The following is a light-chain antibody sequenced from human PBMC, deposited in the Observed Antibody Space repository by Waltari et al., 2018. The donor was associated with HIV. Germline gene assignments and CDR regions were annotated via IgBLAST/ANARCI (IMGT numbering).Light chain of an antibody. CDR2: EVS. J-gene: IGLJ3*02. CDR3: NSYTSISTWV. Sequence: QSALTQPASVSGSPGQSITISCTGSSSDVGSYSYVSWYQQHPGKAPKLMIYEVSNRAAGVSQLFSGCKCGNTTSLTISGLQPGDEADYYCNSYTSISTWVFGRGTKLTVL. V-gene: IGLV2-14*01. CDR1: SSDVGSYSY.